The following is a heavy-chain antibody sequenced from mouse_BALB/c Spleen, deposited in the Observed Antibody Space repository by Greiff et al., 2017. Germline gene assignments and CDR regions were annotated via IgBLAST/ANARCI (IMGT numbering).Heavy chain of an antibody. CDR1: GFTFSSYG. CDR2: INSNGGST. J-gene: IGHJ3*01. CDR3: ARGGYGPPWFAY. Sequence: EVKLMESGGGLVQPGGSLKLSCAASGFTFSSYGMSWVRQTPDKRLELVATINSNGGSTYYPDSVKGRFTISRDNAKNTLYLQMSSLKSEDTAMYYCARGGYGPPWFAYWGQGTLVTVSA. D-gene: IGHD1-1*01. V-gene: IGHV5-6-3*01.